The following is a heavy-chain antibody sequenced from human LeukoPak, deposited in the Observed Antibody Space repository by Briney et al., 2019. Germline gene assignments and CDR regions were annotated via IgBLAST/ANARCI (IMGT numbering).Heavy chain of an antibody. CDR2: ISSSSSTI. CDR3: ARDRSGIVVVIPFDI. V-gene: IGHV3-48*02. CDR1: GFTVSSIY. Sequence: GGSLRLSCAASGFTVSSIYMNWVRQAPGKGLEWVSYISSSSSTIYYADSVKGRFTISRDNAKNSLYLQMNSLRDEDTAVYYCARDRSGIVVVIPFDIWGQGTMVTVSS. D-gene: IGHD3-22*01. J-gene: IGHJ3*02.